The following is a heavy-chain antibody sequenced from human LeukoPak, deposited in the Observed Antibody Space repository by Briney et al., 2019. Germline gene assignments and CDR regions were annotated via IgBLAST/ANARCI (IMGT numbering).Heavy chain of an antibody. J-gene: IGHJ5*02. CDR3: ARGSVFLVLDP. V-gene: IGHV3-53*01. D-gene: IGHD3-10*01. CDR2: INSGGST. CDR1: GFTVSSNY. Sequence: GGSLRLSCAASGFTVSSNYMSWVRQAPGKGLEWVSVINSGGSTYYADSVKGRFTISRDNSKNTLYLQMNSLRAEDTAVYYCARGSVFLVLDPWGQGTLVTVSS.